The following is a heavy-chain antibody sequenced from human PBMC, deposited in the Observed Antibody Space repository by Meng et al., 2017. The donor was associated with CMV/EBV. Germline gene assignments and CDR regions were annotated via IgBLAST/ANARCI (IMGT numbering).Heavy chain of an antibody. Sequence: GESLKISCAASGFTFSSYWMSWVRQAPGKGLEWVANIKQDGSEKYYVDSVKGRFTISRDNSKNTLDLQATSLRPEDTALYYCARARGYCSTTSCWRTLDDWGQGTLVTVSS. CDR2: IKQDGSEK. CDR1: GFTFSSYW. CDR3: ARARGYCSTTSCWRTLDD. D-gene: IGHD2-2*01. J-gene: IGHJ4*02. V-gene: IGHV3-7*04.